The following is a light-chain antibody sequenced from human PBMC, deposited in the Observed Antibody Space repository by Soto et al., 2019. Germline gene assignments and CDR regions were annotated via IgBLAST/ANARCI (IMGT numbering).Light chain of an antibody. CDR3: QQSYMDSIT. CDR2: DAS. Sequence: DIQMTQSPSSLSASVGERVTITCRASQSISTYLNWYQQKPGKAPTLLIYDASRLQSGAPSRFSGSGGGTDFTLSISSLQPEDFATYFCQQSYMDSITFGQGTRLEIK. J-gene: IGKJ5*01. CDR1: QSISTY. V-gene: IGKV1-39*01.